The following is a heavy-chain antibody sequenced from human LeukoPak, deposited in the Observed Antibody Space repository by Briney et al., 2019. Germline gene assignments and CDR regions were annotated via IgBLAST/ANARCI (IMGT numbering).Heavy chain of an antibody. CDR1: GFTFSSYG. J-gene: IGHJ4*02. CDR2: ISYDGSNK. V-gene: IGHV3-30*18. D-gene: IGHD6-19*01. CDR3: AKDRSSGWFVGYFDY. Sequence: GGSLRLSCAASGFTFSSYGMHWVRQAPGKGLEWVAVISYDGSNKYYADSVKGRFTISRDNSKNTLYLQMNSLRAGDTAVYYCAKDRSSGWFVGYFDYWGQGTLVTVSS.